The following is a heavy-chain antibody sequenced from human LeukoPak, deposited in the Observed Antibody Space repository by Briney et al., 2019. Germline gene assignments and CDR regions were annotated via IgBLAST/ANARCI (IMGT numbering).Heavy chain of an antibody. J-gene: IGHJ6*03. V-gene: IGHV1-2*06. Sequence: GASVKVSCEASGYTFTGYNIHWVRQAPGQGLEWMGRIYPNGGGTNYAEKFQGRVTITRDMSTSTAYMELSSLRSEDTAVYYCAAAESCSSTSCYSEGPARYYYYMDVWGKGTTVTVSS. CDR1: GYTFTGYN. CDR3: AAAESCSSTSCYSEGPARYYYYMDV. D-gene: IGHD2-2*02. CDR2: IYPNGGGT.